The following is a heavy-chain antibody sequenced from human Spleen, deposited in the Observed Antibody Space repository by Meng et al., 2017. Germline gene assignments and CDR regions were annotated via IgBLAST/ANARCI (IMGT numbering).Heavy chain of an antibody. V-gene: IGHV3-11*01. CDR3: AREYYYGSGMDS. Sequence: VKLVVSGGGFITPGGSLSLSCEASGFSFGDAWMSWVRQSPGKGLEWISYISSSGSIIYSADSLKGRFTISRDNVNNLLSLQMTSLRAEDTAIYYCAREYYYGSGMDSWGQGTLVTVSS. J-gene: IGHJ5*01. D-gene: IGHD3-10*01. CDR2: ISSSGSII. CDR1: GFSFGDAW.